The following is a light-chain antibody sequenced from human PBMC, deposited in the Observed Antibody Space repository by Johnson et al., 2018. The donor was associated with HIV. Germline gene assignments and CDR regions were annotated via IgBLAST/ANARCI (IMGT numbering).Light chain of an antibody. CDR1: SSNIGNNY. CDR2: DNN. V-gene: IGLV1-51*01. J-gene: IGLJ1*01. Sequence: QSVLTQPPSVSAAPGQKVTISCSGSSSNIGNNYVSWYQQLPGTAPKLLIYDNNKRPSGIPDRFSGPKSGTSATLGITGLQTGDEADYYCGTWDSSLSVNYVFGTGTKVTVL. CDR3: GTWDSSLSVNYV.